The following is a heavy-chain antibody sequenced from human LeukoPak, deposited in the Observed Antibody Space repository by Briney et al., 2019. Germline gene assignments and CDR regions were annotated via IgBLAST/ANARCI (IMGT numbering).Heavy chain of an antibody. Sequence: GGSLRLSCAASGFTFDDYAMHWVRQVPGKGLEWVSGINWNSGNIDYADSVKGRFTISRDNAKNSLYLEMNSLRAEDTALYYCAKSRSGWYSGYDYWGQGTLVTVSS. D-gene: IGHD6-19*01. V-gene: IGHV3-9*01. CDR2: INWNSGNI. J-gene: IGHJ4*02. CDR3: AKSRSGWYSGYDY. CDR1: GFTFDDYA.